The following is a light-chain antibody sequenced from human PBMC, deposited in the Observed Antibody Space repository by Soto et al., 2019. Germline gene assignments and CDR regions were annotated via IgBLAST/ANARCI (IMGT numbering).Light chain of an antibody. V-gene: IGLV2-14*01. J-gene: IGLJ1*01. Sequence: QSVLTQPASVSGSPGQSITISCTGTSSDVGGYNYVSWYQQHPGKAPKPMIYDVSNRPSGVSNRFSGSKSGNTASLTISGLQAEDEADYYCSSYTSSSTLSYVFGTGTKVPS. CDR3: SSYTSSSTLSYV. CDR1: SSDVGGYNY. CDR2: DVS.